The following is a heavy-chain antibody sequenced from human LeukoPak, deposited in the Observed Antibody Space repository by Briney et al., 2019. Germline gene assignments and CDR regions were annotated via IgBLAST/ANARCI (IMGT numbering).Heavy chain of an antibody. J-gene: IGHJ4*02. D-gene: IGHD5-18*01. V-gene: IGHV1-2*02. CDR2: IRYNSGGT. CDR1: GYTFSCYY. Sequence: ASVKVSCDASGYTFSCYYIHWVRQAPGQGLEWMGWIRYNSGGTNYAQKFQGRVTMTRDTSISTVYMELSRLTSDDTAVYYCARSGYIYRLDYWGQGTLVTVSS. CDR3: ARSGYIYRLDY.